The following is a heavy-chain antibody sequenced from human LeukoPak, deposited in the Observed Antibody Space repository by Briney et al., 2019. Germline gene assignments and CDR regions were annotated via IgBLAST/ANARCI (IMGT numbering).Heavy chain of an antibody. V-gene: IGHV3-33*01. CDR3: ARGYGDWFDP. CDR2: IWYDGSNK. D-gene: IGHD3-10*01. CDR1: GFTFRSYG. Sequence: GRSLRLSCAASGFTFRSYGMSWVRQAPGKGLEWVALIWYDGSNKYYADSVKGRFTISRDNSKNTLSLQMNSLRAEDTAVYYCARGYGDWFDPWGQGTLVTVSS. J-gene: IGHJ5*02.